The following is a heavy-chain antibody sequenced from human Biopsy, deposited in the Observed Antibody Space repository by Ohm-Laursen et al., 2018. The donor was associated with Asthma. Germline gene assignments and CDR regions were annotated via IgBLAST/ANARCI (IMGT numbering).Heavy chain of an antibody. V-gene: IGHV3-30*03. CDR3: ARGKTWGRSYYFDY. CDR1: GFTFSNYG. J-gene: IGHJ4*02. CDR2: ISFDGSNK. Sequence: SLRLSCAASGFTFSNYGMHWVRQAPGKGLEWVAVISFDGSNKDFADSVKGRFTISRDNSKDTLYLQVNSLRGDDTAVYYCARGKTWGRSYYFDYWGQGTLVTVSS. D-gene: IGHD6-6*01.